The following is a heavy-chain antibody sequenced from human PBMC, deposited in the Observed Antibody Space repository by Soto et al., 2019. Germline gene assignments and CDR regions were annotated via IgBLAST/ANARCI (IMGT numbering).Heavy chain of an antibody. V-gene: IGHV4-59*01. CDR3: ARDNVVVVADTQNRWFDP. CDR1: GGYISSYY. CDR2: IYYSGST. D-gene: IGHD2-15*01. J-gene: IGHJ5*02. Sequence: PSETLYLTCTVSGGYISSYYWSWIRQPPGKGLEWIGYIYYSGSTNYNPSLKSRVTISVDTSKNQFSLKLSSVTAADTAVYYCARDNVVVVADTQNRWFDPWGQGTLVTVSS.